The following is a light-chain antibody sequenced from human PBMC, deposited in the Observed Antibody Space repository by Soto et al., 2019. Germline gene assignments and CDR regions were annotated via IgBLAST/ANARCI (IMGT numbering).Light chain of an antibody. CDR1: SSDVGSYNY. J-gene: IGLJ1*01. CDR3: SSYTSSSTL. CDR2: EVS. Sequence: QSALTQPASVSGSTGQSLTISRTATSSDVGSYNYVSWYQQHPGKAPKLMIYEVSDRPSGISSRFSGSKSGNTASLTISGLQTEDEADYYCSSYTSSSTLFGTGTKVTVL. V-gene: IGLV2-14*01.